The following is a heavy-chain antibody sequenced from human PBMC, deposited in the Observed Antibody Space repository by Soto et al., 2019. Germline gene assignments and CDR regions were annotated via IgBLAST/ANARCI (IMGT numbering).Heavy chain of an antibody. V-gene: IGHV3-21*01. D-gene: IGHD1-26*01. CDR3: ARSRKREIFDY. CDR1: GVTFVSFS. Sequence: VGPIRLCWAASGVTFVSFSMRWVRQAPGKGLEWVSSISSSSSYIYYADSVKGRFTIPRDNAKNSLYLQMNSLRAEDTAVYYCARSRKREIFDYWGQGTLVTVSS. J-gene: IGHJ4*02. CDR2: ISSSSSYI.